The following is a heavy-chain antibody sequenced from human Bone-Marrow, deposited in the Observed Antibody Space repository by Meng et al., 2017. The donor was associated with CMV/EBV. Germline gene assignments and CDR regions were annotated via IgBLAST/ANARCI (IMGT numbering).Heavy chain of an antibody. D-gene: IGHD1-26*01. Sequence: GESLKISCAASGFTFSSYSMNWVRQAPGKGLEWVSSISGSSSYIYYADSVKGRFTISRDNAKNSLYLQMNSLRAEDTAVYYCARIGSYVDYWGQGTTVTVSS. V-gene: IGHV3-21*01. CDR2: ISGSSSYI. CDR1: GFTFSSYS. J-gene: IGHJ4*03. CDR3: ARIGSYVDY.